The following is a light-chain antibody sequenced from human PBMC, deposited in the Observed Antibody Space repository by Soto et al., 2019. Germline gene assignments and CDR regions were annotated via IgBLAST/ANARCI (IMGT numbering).Light chain of an antibody. J-gene: IGKJ1*01. CDR2: GAS. CDR1: QSVDIN. CDR3: QQRSNWPAT. Sequence: EIVLSQSPATLSVSPGERVTLSCRASQSVDINLAWYQQKPGQAPRLLIYGASTRATDMPGRFSGRGAGAEFTLTISSLQSEDFAVYYCQQRSNWPATFGQGTKVDIK. V-gene: IGKV3-15*01.